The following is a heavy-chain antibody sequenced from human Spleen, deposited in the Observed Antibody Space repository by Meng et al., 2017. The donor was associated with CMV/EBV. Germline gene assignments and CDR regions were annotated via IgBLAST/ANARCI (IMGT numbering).Heavy chain of an antibody. V-gene: IGHV1-18*01. CDR2: ISAYSGNT. D-gene: IGHD1-26*01. J-gene: IGHJ4*02. Sequence: VQRVQSVAEVKKPGASVKVACKASGYTFTNYGISWVRQAPGQGLECMGWISAYSGNTNYAQKLQGRVTMTTDTSTNTAYMELRSLRSDDTAVYYCARVLVGATPIDYWGQGTLVTVSS. CDR3: ARVLVGATPIDY. CDR1: GYTFTNYG.